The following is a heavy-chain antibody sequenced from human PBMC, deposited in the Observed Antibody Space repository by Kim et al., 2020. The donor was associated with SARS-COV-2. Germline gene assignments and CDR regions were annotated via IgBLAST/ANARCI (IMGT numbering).Heavy chain of an antibody. Sequence: KSRVTISVDTSKNQFSLKRSSVTAADTAVYYCAKYYGSGSYYNGYNAFDIWGQGTMVTVSS. J-gene: IGHJ3*02. CDR3: AKYYGSGSYYNGYNAFDI. D-gene: IGHD3-10*01. V-gene: IGHV4-59*10.